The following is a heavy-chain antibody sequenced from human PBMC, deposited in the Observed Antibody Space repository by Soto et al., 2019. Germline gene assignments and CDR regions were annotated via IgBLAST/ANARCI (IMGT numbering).Heavy chain of an antibody. CDR1: GGSISSGDYY. J-gene: IGHJ4*02. Sequence: QVQLQESGPGLVKPSQTLSLTCTVSGGSISSGDYYWSWMRQPPGKGLEWIGYIYYSGSTYYNPSLKNRVTISVDTSKNPFSLKLSSVTAADTAVYYCASNSYGYTIYDYWGQGTLVTVSS. D-gene: IGHD5-18*01. CDR2: IYYSGST. V-gene: IGHV4-30-4*01. CDR3: ASNSYGYTIYDY.